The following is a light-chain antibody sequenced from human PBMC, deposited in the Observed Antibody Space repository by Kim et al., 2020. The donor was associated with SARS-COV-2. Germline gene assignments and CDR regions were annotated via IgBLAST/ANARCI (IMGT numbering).Light chain of an antibody. V-gene: IGLV1-47*01. Sequence: QSVLTQPPSASGTPGHRVNISCSGRASNIGSNYVHWYQQLPGTAPKLLIYRNTQRPSEIPDRFSGSKSGTSASLAISGLQSDDEADYFCATWDDSLNGRVFGGGTQLTVL. CDR1: ASNIGSNY. CDR3: ATWDDSLNGRV. J-gene: IGLJ3*02. CDR2: RNT.